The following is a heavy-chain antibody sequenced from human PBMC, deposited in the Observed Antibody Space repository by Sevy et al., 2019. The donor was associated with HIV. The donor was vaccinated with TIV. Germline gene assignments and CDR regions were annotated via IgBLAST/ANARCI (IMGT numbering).Heavy chain of an antibody. CDR1: GFTFSDYY. D-gene: IGHD3-3*01. Sequence: GGSLRLSCAASGFTFSDYYMSWVRQAPGKGLEWVSYISSSGSTIYYADVLKGRLTISRDNVKNSLYLQMNSLRAEDTAVYYCARDPTYYDFWSGYYTGWFDPWGQGTLVTVSS. CDR2: ISSSGSTI. V-gene: IGHV3-11*01. J-gene: IGHJ5*02. CDR3: ARDPTYYDFWSGYYTGWFDP.